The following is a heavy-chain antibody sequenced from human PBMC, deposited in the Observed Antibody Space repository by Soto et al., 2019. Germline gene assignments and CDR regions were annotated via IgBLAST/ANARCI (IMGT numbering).Heavy chain of an antibody. Sequence: SDSVPLTCAVHARSLHGDYRSWIRQPPGKGLEWIGEINHSGSTNYNPSLKSRVTISVDTSKNQFSLKLSSVTAADTAVYYCARAWDGYYHFDYWGQGTLVTVS. V-gene: IGHV4-34*01. CDR3: ARAWDGYYHFDY. CDR1: ARSLHGDY. CDR2: INHSGST. J-gene: IGHJ4*02. D-gene: IGHD1-26*01.